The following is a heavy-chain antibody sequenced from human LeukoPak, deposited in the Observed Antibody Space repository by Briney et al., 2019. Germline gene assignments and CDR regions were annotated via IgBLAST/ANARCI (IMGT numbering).Heavy chain of an antibody. CDR2: IYYSGST. J-gene: IGHJ4*02. Sequence: SQTLSLTCTVSGGSISSGGYYWSWIRQHPGKGLEWIGYIYYSGSTFYNPSLKSRVTISVDTSKNQFSLKLSSVTAADTAVYYCARTRLTGTTRGYYFDYWGQGTLVTVSS. CDR1: GGSISSGGYY. D-gene: IGHD1-7*01. V-gene: IGHV4-31*03. CDR3: ARTRLTGTTRGYYFDY.